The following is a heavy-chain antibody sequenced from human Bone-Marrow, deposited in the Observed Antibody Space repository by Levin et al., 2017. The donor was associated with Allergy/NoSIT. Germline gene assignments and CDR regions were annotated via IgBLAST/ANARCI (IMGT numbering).Heavy chain of an antibody. V-gene: IGHV1-69*04. CDR2: VIPLLGVP. J-gene: IGHJ4*02. D-gene: IGHD3-22*01. Sequence: PAASVKVSCKASGGSFTSSTLSWVRQAPGQGLEWVGRVIPLLGVPDYAQKFQGRVTISADTSTTTVYMELSSLRSEDTAMYFCARERGDFYDSSTFHSNFDYWGQGTLVTVSS. CDR1: GGSFTSST. CDR3: ARERGDFYDSSTFHSNFDY.